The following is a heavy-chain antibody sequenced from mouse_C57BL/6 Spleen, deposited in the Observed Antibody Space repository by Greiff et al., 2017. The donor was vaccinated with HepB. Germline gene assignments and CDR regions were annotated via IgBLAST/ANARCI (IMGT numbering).Heavy chain of an antibody. CDR3: ARVGPGTGYFDY. V-gene: IGHV3-6*01. CDR2: ISYDGSN. CDR1: GYSITSGYN. D-gene: IGHD4-1*01. Sequence: EVQLQESGPGLVKPSQSLSLTCSVTGYSITSGYNWNWIRQFPGNKLEWMGYISYDGSNNYNPSLKNRISITRDTSKNQFFLKLNSVTTEDTATYYCARVGPGTGYFDYWGQGTTLTVSS. J-gene: IGHJ2*01.